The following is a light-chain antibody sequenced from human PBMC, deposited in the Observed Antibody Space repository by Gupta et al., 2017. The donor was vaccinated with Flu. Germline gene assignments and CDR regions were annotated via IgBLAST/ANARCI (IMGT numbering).Light chain of an antibody. CDR3: RQYNSYPLT. CDR2: AAS. CDR1: QGIRHD. Sequence: DIQMTQSPSSLSASVGDRVTITCRASQGIRHDLGWYQQKPGEAPKRLIYAASTLQSGFPPRFSGSGFGTEFILTITNLRPEDFATYYCRQYNSYPLTFGGGTKVEIK. V-gene: IGKV1-17*02. J-gene: IGKJ4*01.